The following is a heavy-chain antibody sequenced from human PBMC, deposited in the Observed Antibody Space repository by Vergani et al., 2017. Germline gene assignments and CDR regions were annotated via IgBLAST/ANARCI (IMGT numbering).Heavy chain of an antibody. CDR3: ARDPRGYGGSPEDYYYGMDV. Sequence: QVQLVQSGAEVKKPGSSVKVSCKASGATFRSNTISWVRQVPGQGLEWMGRIIPVLGKTKYAQDFQGRLTITADTSTSTAYMELTSLRSQDTAVYYCARDPRGYGGSPEDYYYGMDVWGQGTTVTVSS. V-gene: IGHV1-69*08. CDR1: GATFRSNT. D-gene: IGHD2-15*01. J-gene: IGHJ6*02. CDR2: IIPVLGKT.